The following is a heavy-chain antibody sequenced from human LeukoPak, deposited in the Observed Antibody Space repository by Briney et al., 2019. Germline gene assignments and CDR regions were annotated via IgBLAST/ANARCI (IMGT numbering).Heavy chain of an antibody. CDR1: GDSVSSNSAA. V-gene: IGHV6-1*01. CDR3: ARDYPYSSSSSSPYYYYYYMDV. CDR2: TYYRSKWYN. J-gene: IGHJ6*03. Sequence: SQTLSLTCAISGDSVSSNSAAWNWIRQSPSRGLEWLGRTYYRSKWYNDYAVSVKSRITINPDTSKNQFSMQLNSVTPEDTAVYYCARDYPYSSSSSSPYYYYYYMDVWGKGTTVTVSS. D-gene: IGHD6-6*01.